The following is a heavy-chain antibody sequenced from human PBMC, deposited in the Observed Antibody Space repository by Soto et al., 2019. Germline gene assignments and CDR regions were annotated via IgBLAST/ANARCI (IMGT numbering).Heavy chain of an antibody. D-gene: IGHD3-22*01. Sequence: PGESLKISCRGLGYSFTSYWIGWVRQMPGKGLEWMGIIYPGDSDTRYSPSFQGQVTISADKSISTAYLQWSSLKASDTAMYYCARLYYYASSGYYYGFQGAFDIWGQGTMVTVSS. V-gene: IGHV5-51*01. J-gene: IGHJ3*02. CDR3: ARLYYYASSGYYYGFQGAFDI. CDR2: IYPGDSDT. CDR1: GYSFTSYW.